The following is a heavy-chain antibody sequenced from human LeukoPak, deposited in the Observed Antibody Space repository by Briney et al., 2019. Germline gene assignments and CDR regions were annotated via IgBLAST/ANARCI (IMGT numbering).Heavy chain of an antibody. J-gene: IGHJ3*02. CDR3: ARVGGPLDAFDI. D-gene: IGHD3-16*01. Sequence: ASVKVSCKASGYTFTGYYMHWVRQAPGQGLEWMGWINPNSGGTNYAQKLQGRVTMTTDTSTSTAYMELRSLRSDDTAVYYCARVGGPLDAFDIWGQGTMVTVSS. CDR1: GYTFTGYY. CDR2: INPNSGGT. V-gene: IGHV1-2*02.